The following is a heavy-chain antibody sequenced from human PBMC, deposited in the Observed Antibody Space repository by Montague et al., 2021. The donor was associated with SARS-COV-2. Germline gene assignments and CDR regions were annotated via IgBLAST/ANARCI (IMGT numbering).Heavy chain of an antibody. V-gene: IGHV4-59*08. CDR1: GGSINNYY. CDR3: ARHWPYLAAAGYVWFDP. CDR2: VYDSGST. D-gene: IGHD6-13*01. J-gene: IGHJ5*02. Sequence: SETLSLTCTVSGGSINNYYWSWIRQSPDKGLEWIGYVYDSGSTNYNPSLKSRVTISIDTSKSQFSLKLSSVTAADMAVYYCARHWPYLAAAGYVWFDPWGQGTLVIVSS.